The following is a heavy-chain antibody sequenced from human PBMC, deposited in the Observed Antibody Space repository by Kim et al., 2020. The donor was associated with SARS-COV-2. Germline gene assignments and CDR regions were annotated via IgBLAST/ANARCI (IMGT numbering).Heavy chain of an antibody. D-gene: IGHD3-22*01. J-gene: IGHJ1*01. CDR3: ARAGDYDISGYYGFFHH. V-gene: IGHV3-74*01. Sequence: SVKGRFTISRDNAKSTLYLQMNSLRPEDTVVYYCARAGDYDISGYYGFFHHWGQGVLVTVSS.